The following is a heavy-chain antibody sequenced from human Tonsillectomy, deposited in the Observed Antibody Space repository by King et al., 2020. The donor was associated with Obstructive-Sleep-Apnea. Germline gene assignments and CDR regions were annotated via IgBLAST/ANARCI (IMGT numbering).Heavy chain of an antibody. V-gene: IGHV4-34*01. D-gene: IGHD1-26*01. CDR1: GGSFSGYY. CDR2: INQGGST. Sequence: VQLQQWGAGLLKPSETLSLTGAVYGGSFSGYYWSWIRQTPGKGLEWIGEINQGGSTNYNPSLKSRVTMSVDTSKNHFSLKLSSVTAADTAVYYCARGSGYVDYWGQGTLVTVSS. CDR3: ARGSGYVDY. J-gene: IGHJ4*02.